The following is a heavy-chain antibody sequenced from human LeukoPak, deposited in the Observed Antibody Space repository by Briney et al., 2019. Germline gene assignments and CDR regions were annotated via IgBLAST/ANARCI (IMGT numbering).Heavy chain of an antibody. D-gene: IGHD6-13*01. CDR3: ARDGPSSSYDY. V-gene: IGHV3-21*01. CDR1: GFTFSSYS. J-gene: IGHJ4*02. Sequence: GSLRLSCAASGFTFSSYSMNWVRQAPGKGLEWVSSISSSSSCIYYADSVKGRFTISRDNAKNSLYLQMNSPRAEDTAVYYCARDGPSSSYDYWGQGTLVTVSS. CDR2: ISSSSSCI.